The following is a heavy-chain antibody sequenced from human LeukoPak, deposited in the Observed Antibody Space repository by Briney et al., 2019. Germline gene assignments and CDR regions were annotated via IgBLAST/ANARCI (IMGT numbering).Heavy chain of an antibody. CDR2: IYYSGST. D-gene: IGHD3-3*01. Sequence: PSETLSLTCTVSGGSISSGSYYWGWIRQPPGKGLEWIGSIYYSGSTYYSPSLKSRITISLDTSKNQFSLKLSPVTAADTAVYYCARDKMFEVVNYFDYWGQGTLVTVSS. CDR3: ARDKMFEVVNYFDY. J-gene: IGHJ4*02. V-gene: IGHV4-39*07. CDR1: GGSISSGSYY.